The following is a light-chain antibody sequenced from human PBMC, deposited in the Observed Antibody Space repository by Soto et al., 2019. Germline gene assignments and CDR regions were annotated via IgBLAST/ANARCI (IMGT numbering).Light chain of an antibody. V-gene: IGLV1-40*01. Sequence: QSVLTQPPSVSGAPGQRVTISCNGSSSNIGAGYAVHWYQQLPGTAPKLLIYGNNNRPSGVPDRFSGSKSGTSASLAITGLQAEDETDYYCQSYDSNLSVCFGTGTKLTVL. CDR3: QSYDSNLSVC. CDR2: GNN. CDR1: SSNIGAGYA. J-gene: IGLJ1*01.